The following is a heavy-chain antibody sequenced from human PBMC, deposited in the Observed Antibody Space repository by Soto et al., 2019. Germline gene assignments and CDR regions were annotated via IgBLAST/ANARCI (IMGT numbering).Heavy chain of an antibody. CDR2: INPSSGGT. V-gene: IGHV1-2*02. J-gene: IGHJ5*02. D-gene: IGHD6-13*01. CDR3: AKGGSSWTEWFDP. CDR1: GYPLTAKY. Sequence: ASVKVSCKASGYPLTAKYLHWVRQAPGQGLEWMGWINPSSGGTKEAQKFRGRVTMTRDTSISAAYMELSRLTSDDTAVYYCAKGGSSWTEWFDPWGQGTLVTVS.